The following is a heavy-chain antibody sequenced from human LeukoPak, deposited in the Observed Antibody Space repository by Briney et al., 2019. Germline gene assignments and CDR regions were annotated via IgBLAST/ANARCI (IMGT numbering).Heavy chain of an antibody. V-gene: IGHV1-8*03. CDR2: MNPNSGNT. D-gene: IGHD4-23*01. J-gene: IGHJ3*02. CDR3: AAAGNSRGDAFDI. CDR1: GYTFTSYD. Sequence: ASVKVSCKASGYTFTSYDINWVRQATGQGLEWMGWMNPNSGNTGYAQKFQGRVTITRNTYISTAYMELSSLRSEDTAVYYCAAAGNSRGDAFDIWGQGTMVTVSS.